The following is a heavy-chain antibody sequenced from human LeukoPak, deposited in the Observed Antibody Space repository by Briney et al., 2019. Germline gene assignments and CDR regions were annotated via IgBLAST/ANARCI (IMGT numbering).Heavy chain of an antibody. Sequence: GGSLRLSCAASGFTFSSYLMHWVRQAPGKGLVWVSRINSDGSSTSYADSVKGRFTISRDNAKNTLYLQMNSLRAEDTAVYYCARVGRYDIPPDYWGQGTLVTVSS. CDR1: GFTFSSYL. CDR2: INSDGSST. V-gene: IGHV3-74*01. CDR3: ARVGRYDIPPDY. D-gene: IGHD3-9*01. J-gene: IGHJ4*02.